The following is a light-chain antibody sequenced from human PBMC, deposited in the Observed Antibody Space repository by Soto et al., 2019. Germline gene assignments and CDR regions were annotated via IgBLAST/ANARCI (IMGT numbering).Light chain of an antibody. CDR1: SSNIGAGYD. V-gene: IGLV1-40*01. CDR2: VNN. J-gene: IGLJ3*02. CDR3: QSFDSSLSGWV. Sequence: QSVLTQPPSVSGAPGQRVTISWTGSSSNIGAGYDVQWYQQLPGTAPKLLIYVNNNRPSGVPDRFSGSKSGTSASLAITGLQAEDEADYYCQSFDSSLSGWVFGGGTKLTVL.